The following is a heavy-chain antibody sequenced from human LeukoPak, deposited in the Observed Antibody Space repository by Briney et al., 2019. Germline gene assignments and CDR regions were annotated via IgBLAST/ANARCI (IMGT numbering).Heavy chain of an antibody. CDR3: ARENGYCSGSDCYSYFDS. D-gene: IGHD2-15*01. V-gene: IGHV3-7*01. Sequence: ASETLSLTCAVYGGSFSGYYWSWIRQPPGKGLEWVAYIKKTGIETYYLDSVKGRFTITRDHNRNSLFLQMYSLRAEDTAVYFCARENGYCSGSDCYSYFDSWGQGTLVTVSS. CDR1: GGSFSGYY. J-gene: IGHJ4*02. CDR2: IKKTGIET.